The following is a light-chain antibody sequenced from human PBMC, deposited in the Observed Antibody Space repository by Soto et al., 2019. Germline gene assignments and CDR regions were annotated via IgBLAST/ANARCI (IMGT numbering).Light chain of an antibody. CDR3: QQYVKWPWT. J-gene: IGKJ1*01. CDR1: QSVSGD. V-gene: IGKV3-15*01. CDR2: GAS. Sequence: IVMTQSPATLSVSPWERATLSCRASQSVSGDLAWYQQKPGQAPRLFIYGASTRATGIPARFSGSGSGTEFTLTISSLQSEDFAVYYCQQYVKWPWTFGQGTKVDIK.